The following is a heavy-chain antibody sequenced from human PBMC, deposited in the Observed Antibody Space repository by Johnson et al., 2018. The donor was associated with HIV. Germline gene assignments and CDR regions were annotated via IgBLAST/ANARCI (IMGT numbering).Heavy chain of an antibody. Sequence: QVQLMESGGGLVKPGGSLRLSCAASGFTFSDYYMSWIRQARGKGLEWVSYISSSGSTIYYADSAKGRFTISRDNAKNSLYLQMNRLRAEDTAVYYCARELVRYAFDIWGQGTIVTVSS. CDR3: ARELVRYAFDI. V-gene: IGHV3-11*01. D-gene: IGHD3-9*01. CDR2: ISSSGSTI. J-gene: IGHJ3*02. CDR1: GFTFSDYY.